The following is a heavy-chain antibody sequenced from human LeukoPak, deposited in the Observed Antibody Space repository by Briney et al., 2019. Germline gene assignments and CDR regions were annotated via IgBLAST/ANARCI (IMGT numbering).Heavy chain of an antibody. CDR1: GGSISSSSYY. Sequence: SETLSLTCTVSGGSISSSSYYWSWIRQSPGKGLEWIGCIYHSGKTYHNPSLKSRLTISVDTSKNQFSLNLSSVTAADTAVYHCARVRVDNWFDPWGQGTLVTVSS. J-gene: IGHJ5*02. V-gene: IGHV4-30-4*01. CDR2: IYHSGKT. CDR3: ARVRVDNWFDP.